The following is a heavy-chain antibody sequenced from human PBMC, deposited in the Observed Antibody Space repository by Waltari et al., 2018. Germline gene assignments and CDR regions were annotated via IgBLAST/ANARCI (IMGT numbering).Heavy chain of an antibody. CDR3: ARGMRSGSGYFYYYLDV. CDR1: GFTFSLYT. J-gene: IGHJ6*03. Sequence: QVQLVESGGGVVQPGRSLTVSCEASGFTFSLYTLHWVRLAPGKGLEWVSVISLVGGQKSYADSVRGRFTISRDNSKSTVNVEMNSLRPEYTAMYYCARGMRSGSGYFYYYLDVWGKGTTVTVSS. CDR2: ISLVGGQK. D-gene: IGHD6-25*01. V-gene: IGHV3-30*17.